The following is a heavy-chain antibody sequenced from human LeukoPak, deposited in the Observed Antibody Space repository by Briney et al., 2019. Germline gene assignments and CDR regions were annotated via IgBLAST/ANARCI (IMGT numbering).Heavy chain of an antibody. CDR2: IYYSGST. CDR3: ARDSISSGLQRFDY. J-gene: IGHJ4*02. CDR1: GGSISSYY. D-gene: IGHD6-19*01. V-gene: IGHV4-59*01. Sequence: TSETLSLTCTVSGGSISSYYWSWLRQPPGKGLEWIGYIYYSGSTNYNPSLKSRVTISVDTSKNQFSLKLSSVTAADTAVYYCARDSISSGLQRFDYWGQGTLVTVSS.